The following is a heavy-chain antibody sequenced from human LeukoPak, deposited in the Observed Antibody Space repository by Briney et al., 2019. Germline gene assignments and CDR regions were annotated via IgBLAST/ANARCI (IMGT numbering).Heavy chain of an antibody. CDR3: ARDGAAAGTYYYYGMDV. J-gene: IGHJ6*04. CDR2: IYYSGST. D-gene: IGHD6-13*01. CDR1: GGSVSSGSYY. Sequence: SETLPLTCTVSGGSVSSGSYYWSWIRQPPGKGLEWIGYIYYSGSTNYNPSLKSRVTISVDTSRNQFSLKLSSVTAADTAVYYCARDGAAAGTYYYYGMDVWGKGTTVTVSS. V-gene: IGHV4-61*01.